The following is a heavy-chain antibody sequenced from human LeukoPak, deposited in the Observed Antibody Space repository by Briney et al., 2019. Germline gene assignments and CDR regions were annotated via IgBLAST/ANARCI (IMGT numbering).Heavy chain of an antibody. J-gene: IGHJ4*02. CDR3: ARDSYSESYYFPPDY. CDR1: GFTFSSSA. V-gene: IGHV3-30*01. Sequence: GGCLRLSCAASGFTFSSSATRWVRPAPGKGLGWGAVISYDGSNKYYADSVKGRFTSSRDNSKNTLYLQMNSLRAEDTAVYYCARDSYSESYYFPPDYWGQGTLVTVSS. CDR2: ISYDGSNK. D-gene: IGHD1-26*01.